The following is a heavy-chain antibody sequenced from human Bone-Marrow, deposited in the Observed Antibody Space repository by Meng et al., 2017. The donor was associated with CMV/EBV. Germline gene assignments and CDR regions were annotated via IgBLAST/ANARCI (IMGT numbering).Heavy chain of an antibody. CDR3: ARGGAGTDGMDV. CDR2: ISSSSSYI. Sequence: GESLKISCAASGFTFSSYSMNWVRQAPGKGLEWVSSISSSSSYIYYADSVKGRFTISRDNAKNSLYLQMNSLRAEDTAVYYCARGGAGTDGMDVWGQGTTVTVSS. D-gene: IGHD6-13*01. CDR1: GFTFSSYS. J-gene: IGHJ6*02. V-gene: IGHV3-21*01.